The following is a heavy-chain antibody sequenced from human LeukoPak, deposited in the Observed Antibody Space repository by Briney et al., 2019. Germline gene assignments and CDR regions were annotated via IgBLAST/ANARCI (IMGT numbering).Heavy chain of an antibody. J-gene: IGHJ4*02. CDR1: GFTFSSYE. D-gene: IGHD5-12*01. Sequence: RPGGSLRLSCAASGFTFSSYEMNWVRQAPGKGLEWVSYTTSSGTTISYADSVRGRFTISRDDAKNSLYLQMTSLRAEDTAIYYCAKEPGYRGYGPHRRRHFDDWGQGTLVTVSS. CDR3: AKEPGYRGYGPHRRRHFDD. CDR2: TTSSGTTI. V-gene: IGHV3-48*03.